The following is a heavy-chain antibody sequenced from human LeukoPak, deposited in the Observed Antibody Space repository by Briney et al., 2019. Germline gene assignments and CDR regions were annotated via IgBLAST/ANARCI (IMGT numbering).Heavy chain of an antibody. J-gene: IGHJ4*02. Sequence: GGSLRLSCAASGFTFSSYAMSWVRQAPGKGLEGGSVIYSGGSTYYADCVKGRFTISRDNSKNTLYLQINSLRAEDTAVYYCARELGTYWGQATLVTVSS. D-gene: IGHD1-1*01. CDR2: IYSGGST. V-gene: IGHV3-66*01. CDR3: ARELGTY. CDR1: GFTFSSYA.